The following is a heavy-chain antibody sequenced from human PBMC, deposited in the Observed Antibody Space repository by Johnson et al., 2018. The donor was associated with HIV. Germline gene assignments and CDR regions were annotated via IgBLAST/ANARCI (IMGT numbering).Heavy chain of an antibody. CDR1: GFTFSNAW. D-gene: IGHD2-15*01. V-gene: IGHV3-15*01. CDR2: IKSKTDGGTT. Sequence: VQLVESGGGLVKPGGSLRLSCAASGFTFSNAWMSWVRQAPGKGLEWVGRIKSKTDGGTTDYAAPVKGRFTISRDDSKNTLYLQMNSLKTEDTAVYYCTTEEGYCSGGSCYVDAFDIWGHGTMVTVSS. J-gene: IGHJ3*02. CDR3: TTEEGYCSGGSCYVDAFDI.